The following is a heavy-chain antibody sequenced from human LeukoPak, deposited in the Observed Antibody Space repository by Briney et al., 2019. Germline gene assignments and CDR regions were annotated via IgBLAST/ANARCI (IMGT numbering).Heavy chain of an antibody. J-gene: IGHJ4*02. D-gene: IGHD3-10*01. Sequence: GGSLRLSCAASGFTFSSYSMNWVRQAPGKGLEWVSSISSSSTYIYYADSVKGRFTISRDNAKNSLFLQMNSLRVEDTAVYYCASALPEGIGIGYWGQGTLVTVSS. V-gene: IGHV3-21*01. CDR1: GFTFSSYS. CDR2: ISSSSTYI. CDR3: ASALPEGIGIGY.